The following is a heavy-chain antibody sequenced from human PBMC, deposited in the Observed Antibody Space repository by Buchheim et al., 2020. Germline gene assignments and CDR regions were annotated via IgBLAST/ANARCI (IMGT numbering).Heavy chain of an antibody. Sequence: EVHVVESGGGLVKPGGSLRLSCAASGFTFSNAWMNWVRQAPGKGLEWVGRIKSKIDGGTTDYAAPVKGRFTISRDDSKNTMYLQMNSLRSEDTAVYYCTPDDFSGYPSTLYYWGQGTL. CDR1: GFTFSNAW. CDR3: TPDDFSGYPSTLYY. D-gene: IGHD5-12*01. J-gene: IGHJ4*02. V-gene: IGHV3-15*07. CDR2: IKSKIDGGTT.